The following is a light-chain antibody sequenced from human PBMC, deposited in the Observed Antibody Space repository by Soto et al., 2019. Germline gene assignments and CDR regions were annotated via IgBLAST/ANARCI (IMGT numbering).Light chain of an antibody. CDR2: LGS. CDR3: MQALQTPRA. V-gene: IGKV2-28*01. Sequence: DIVMTQSPLSLPVTPGEPASISCRSSQSLLHSNGYNYLDWYLQKPGQSPQLLIYLGSNRASGVPDRFSGSGSGTDFTLKISSVEAEDVGVYYCMQALQTPRAFGHGTKVEIQ. CDR1: QSLLHSNGYNY. J-gene: IGKJ1*01.